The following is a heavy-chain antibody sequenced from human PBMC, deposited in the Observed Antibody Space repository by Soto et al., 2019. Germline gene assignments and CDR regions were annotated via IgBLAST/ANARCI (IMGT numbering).Heavy chain of an antibody. D-gene: IGHD3-3*01. V-gene: IGHV1-69*13. CDR3: ARGGGRLLEWLSAYRNGMHG. J-gene: IGHJ6*02. CDR1: GGTFSSYA. CDR2: IIPIFGTA. Sequence: SVKVSCKASGGTFSSYAISWVRQAPGQGLEWMGGIIPIFGTANYAQKFQGRVTITADESTSTAYMELSSLRSEDTAVYYCARGGGRLLEWLSAYRNGMHGWGQGTTVSVSS.